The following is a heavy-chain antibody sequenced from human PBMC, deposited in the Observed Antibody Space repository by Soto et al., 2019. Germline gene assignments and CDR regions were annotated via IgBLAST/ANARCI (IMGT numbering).Heavy chain of an antibody. V-gene: IGHV3-21*01. CDR2: ISSSGSFI. CDR1: XFTFRTYG. D-gene: IGHD6-13*01. CDR3: AREPEGIAAALDY. J-gene: IGHJ4*02. Sequence: SLRLSCAASXFTFRTYGMNWVRRAPGGGLEWVASISSSGSFIYYADSVKGRFTISRDDAEKSLYLQMNSLRAEDTALYYCAREPEGIAAALDYWGRGTLVTVSS.